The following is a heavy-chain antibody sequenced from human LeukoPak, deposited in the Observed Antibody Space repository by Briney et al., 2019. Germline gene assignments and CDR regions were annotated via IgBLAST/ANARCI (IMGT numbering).Heavy chain of an antibody. CDR2: IYPGDSDT. J-gene: IGHJ4*02. CDR3: ARSPQYHYDIWGFDY. V-gene: IGHV5-51*01. D-gene: IGHD3-9*01. Sequence: PGGSLRLSCKGSGYSFTSYWIGWVRQMPGKGLEWMGIIYPGDSDTRYSPSLQGQVTISADKSISTAYLQWSSLKASDTAMYYCARSPQYHYDIWGFDYWGQGTLVTVSS. CDR1: GYSFTSYW.